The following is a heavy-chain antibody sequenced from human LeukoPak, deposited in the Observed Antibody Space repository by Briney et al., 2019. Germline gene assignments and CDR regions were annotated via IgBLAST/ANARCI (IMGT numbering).Heavy chain of an antibody. CDR2: INHSGST. CDR3: ARAYSGSYGAFFDY. J-gene: IGHJ4*02. CDR1: GGSFSGYY. Sequence: SETLSLTCAVYGGSFSGYYWSWIRQPPGKGLEWIGEINHSGSTNYNPSLKSRVTISVDTSKNQFSLKLSSVTAADTAVYYCARAYSGSYGAFFDYWGQGTLVTVSS. V-gene: IGHV4-34*01. D-gene: IGHD1-26*01.